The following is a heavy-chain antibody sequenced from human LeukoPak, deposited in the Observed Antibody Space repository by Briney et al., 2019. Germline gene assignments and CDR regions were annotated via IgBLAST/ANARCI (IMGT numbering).Heavy chain of an antibody. CDR3: ARRVYGSEFDY. Sequence: SETLSLTCTVSGGSISSYYWNWLRQPPGKGLEWIGYIYYSGSTNYNPSLKSRVTISVDTSKNQFSLKLSSVTAADTAVYYCARRVYGSEFDYWGQGTLVTVSS. CDR1: GGSISSYY. J-gene: IGHJ4*02. D-gene: IGHD3-10*01. V-gene: IGHV4-59*08. CDR2: IYYSGST.